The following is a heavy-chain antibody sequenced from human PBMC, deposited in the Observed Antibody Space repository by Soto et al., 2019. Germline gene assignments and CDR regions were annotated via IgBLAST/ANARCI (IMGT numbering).Heavy chain of an antibody. J-gene: IGHJ4*02. CDR1: GFTFSGYG. D-gene: IGHD1-26*01. CDR2: TRHDGSNT. V-gene: IGHV3-33*01. Sequence: QVQLVESGGGVVQPGRSLRLSCVASGFTFSGYGMHWVRQAPGKGLEWVAVTRHDGSNTYYADSVRGRFTISRDNSNKMLYLQMNSLRAEDTAVYYCARDGVGTTTYFGYFDYWGQGTLVTVSS. CDR3: ARDGVGTTTYFGYFDY.